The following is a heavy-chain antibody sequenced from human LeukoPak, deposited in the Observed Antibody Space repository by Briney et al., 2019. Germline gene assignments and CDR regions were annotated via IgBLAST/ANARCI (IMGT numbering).Heavy chain of an antibody. V-gene: IGHV4-34*01. CDR2: INHSGST. CDR3: ASPSDEYSSGWYGSALNY. J-gene: IGHJ4*02. D-gene: IGHD6-19*01. Sequence: SETLSLTCAVYGGSFSGYYWSWIHQPPGKGLEWIGEINHSGSTNYNPSLESRVTISVDTSKNQFSLKLSSMTAADTAVYYCASPSDEYSSGWYGSALNYWGQGTLVTVSS. CDR1: GGSFSGYY.